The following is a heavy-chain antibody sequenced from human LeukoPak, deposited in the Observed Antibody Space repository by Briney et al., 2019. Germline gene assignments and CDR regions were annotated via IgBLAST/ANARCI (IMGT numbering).Heavy chain of an antibody. CDR3: ARDPPYYDFWSGQRGDWFDP. D-gene: IGHD3-3*01. Sequence: SVKVFCKASGYTFTSYGISWVRQAPGQGLEWVGLISAFDGNTNYAQKLQGRVTMTTDTSTSTAYMELRSLRSDDTAVYYCARDPPYYDFWSGQRGDWFDPWGQGTLVTVSS. V-gene: IGHV1-18*01. CDR1: GYTFTSYG. J-gene: IGHJ5*02. CDR2: ISAFDGNT.